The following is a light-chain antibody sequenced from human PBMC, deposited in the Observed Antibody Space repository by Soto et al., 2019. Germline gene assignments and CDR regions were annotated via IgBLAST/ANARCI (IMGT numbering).Light chain of an antibody. V-gene: IGKV3-11*01. CDR3: QQRSDWPLT. J-gene: IGKJ4*01. CDR1: QSVRSY. Sequence: EIVLTQSPVTLSLSPGESATLSCRTSQSVRSYLAWYQQKPGQAPRLLMYDASNRATGIPARFRGSGSGTVFTLTISSLEPEDFAVYYCQQRSDWPLTFGGGTKVEIK. CDR2: DAS.